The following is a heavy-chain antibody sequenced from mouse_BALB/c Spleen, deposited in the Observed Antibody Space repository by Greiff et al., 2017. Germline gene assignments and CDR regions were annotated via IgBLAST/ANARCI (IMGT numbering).Heavy chain of an antibody. CDR2: IYPGSGST. CDR3: ARETTATDWYFDV. Sequence: QVQLKQPGAEFVKPGTSVKLSCKASGYNFTSYWINWVKLRPGQGLEWIGDIYPGSGSTNYNEKFKSKATLTVDTSSSTAYMQLSSLASEDSALYYCARETTATDWYFDVWGAGTTVTVSS. V-gene: IGHV1-55*01. D-gene: IGHD1-2*01. CDR1: GYNFTSYW. J-gene: IGHJ1*01.